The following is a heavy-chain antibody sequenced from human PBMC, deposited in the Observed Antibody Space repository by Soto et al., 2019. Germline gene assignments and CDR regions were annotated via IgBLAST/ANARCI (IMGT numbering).Heavy chain of an antibody. J-gene: IGHJ4*02. D-gene: IGHD3-22*01. CDR1: GGSISSYY. Sequence: SETLSLTCTVSGGSISSYYWSWIRQPPGKGLEWIGYIYYSGSTNYNPSLKGRFTISRDNAKNTLYLQMNSLRAEDTAVYYCGRDFVTMIVGNFWDYWGQGTLVTVSS. CDR3: GRDFVTMIVGNFWDY. V-gene: IGHV4-59*12. CDR2: IYYSGST.